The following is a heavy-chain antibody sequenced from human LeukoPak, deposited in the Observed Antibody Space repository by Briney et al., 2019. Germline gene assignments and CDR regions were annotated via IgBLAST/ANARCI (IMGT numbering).Heavy chain of an antibody. CDR3: ARESPYDFWSGYYMSFGSPHLLDY. CDR1: GYTFTSYG. Sequence: ASVKVSCKASGYTFTSYGISWVRQAPGQGLEWIGWISAYNGNTNYAQKLQGRVTMTTDTSTSTAYMELRSLRSDDTAVYYCARESPYDFWSGYYMSFGSPHLLDYWGQGTLVTVSS. J-gene: IGHJ4*02. V-gene: IGHV1-18*01. CDR2: ISAYNGNT. D-gene: IGHD3-3*01.